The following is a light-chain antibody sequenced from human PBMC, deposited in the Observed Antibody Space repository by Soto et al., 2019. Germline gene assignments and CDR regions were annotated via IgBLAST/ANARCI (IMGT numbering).Light chain of an antibody. J-gene: IGKJ4*01. CDR3: QQYNTSPLT. Sequence: DIQMTQSPSTLSASVGDRVTITCRASQSITTWLSWYQQKPGKAPKLLIYNASSLEVGVPSRFGGSGSGTLFNITISSLHPDDFATYYCQQYNTSPLTFGGGTTVDIK. CDR1: QSITTW. V-gene: IGKV1-5*03. CDR2: NAS.